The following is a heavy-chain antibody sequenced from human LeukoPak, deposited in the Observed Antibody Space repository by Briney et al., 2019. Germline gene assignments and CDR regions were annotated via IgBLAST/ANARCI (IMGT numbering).Heavy chain of an antibody. CDR3: ARYDILTGYYRGTGHDAFDI. Sequence: ASVKVSCKASGYTFTGYYMHWVRQAPGQGLEWMGWINPNSGGTNYAQKFQGRVTMTRDTSISTAYMELSRLRSDDTAVYYCARYDILTGYYRGTGHDAFDIWGQGTMVTVSS. V-gene: IGHV1-2*02. J-gene: IGHJ3*02. D-gene: IGHD3-9*01. CDR1: GYTFTGYY. CDR2: INPNSGGT.